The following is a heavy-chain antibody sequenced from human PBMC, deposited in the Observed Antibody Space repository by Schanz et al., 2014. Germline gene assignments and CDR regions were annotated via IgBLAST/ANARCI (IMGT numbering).Heavy chain of an antibody. D-gene: IGHD3-9*01. CDR3: AKAEYDILTDSYSRLDP. CDR1: GYTFTTYA. Sequence: QVQLVQSGAEVKKPGASVRVSCKASGYTFTTYAMSWVRQAPGQGLEWMGWMNPKTGNTDHAQKFQGRVSMTWDTSTSTAYLDLSRLRSEDTGVYYCAKAEYDILTDSYSRLDPWGQGTLVTVSS. V-gene: IGHV1-8*02. J-gene: IGHJ5*02. CDR2: MNPKTGNT.